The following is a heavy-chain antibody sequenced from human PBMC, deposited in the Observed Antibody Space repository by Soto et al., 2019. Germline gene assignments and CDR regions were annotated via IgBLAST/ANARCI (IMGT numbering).Heavy chain of an antibody. CDR1: GFTLSGYA. D-gene: IGHD6-6*01. J-gene: IGHJ6*02. Sequence: EVQLAESGGGLAQPGGSLRLSCAASGFTLSGYAMDWVGQAPGKGLEYVSGISSNGVGTYYANSVQGRFTISRDNSKNTVYLQMGSLRPEDIAVYYCTRRARPDFYDMDVWGQGNTVTVSS. CDR3: TRRARPDFYDMDV. CDR2: ISSNGVGT. V-gene: IGHV3-64*01.